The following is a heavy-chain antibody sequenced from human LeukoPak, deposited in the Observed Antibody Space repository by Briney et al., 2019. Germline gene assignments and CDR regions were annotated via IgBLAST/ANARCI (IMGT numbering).Heavy chain of an antibody. CDR2: MKEDGSEI. D-gene: IGHD2-21*01. Sequence: ETLSLTCSVSDDSITMYYWTWIRQPPGKGLEWVTYMKEDGSEIFYVDSVKGRFTISRDNAKNSLYLQMNSLRAEDTGVYYCARPRGCGTSRCNNFDYWGQGTLVTVSS. CDR1: DDSITMYY. J-gene: IGHJ4*02. V-gene: IGHV3-7*01. CDR3: ARPRGCGTSRCNNFDY.